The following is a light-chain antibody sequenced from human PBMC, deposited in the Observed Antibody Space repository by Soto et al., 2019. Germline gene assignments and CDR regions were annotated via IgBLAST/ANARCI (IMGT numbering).Light chain of an antibody. CDR2: DAS. J-gene: IGKJ1*01. CDR1: QDISNY. Sequence: DIQMTQSPSSLSASVGDRVTITCQASQDISNYLNWYQQKPGKGPKLLIYDASNLETGVPSRFSGSGSGTDFTFTISSLQPEDMATYYCQQYNDYSAWTFGQGTKVEIK. V-gene: IGKV1-33*01. CDR3: QQYNDYSAWT.